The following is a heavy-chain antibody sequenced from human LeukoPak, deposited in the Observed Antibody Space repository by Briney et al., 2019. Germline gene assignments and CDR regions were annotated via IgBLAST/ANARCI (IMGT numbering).Heavy chain of an antibody. J-gene: IGHJ4*02. V-gene: IGHV3-15*01. CDR1: GFTFSDSW. Sequence: GGSLSLSCAASGFTFSDSWMSWVRQAPGKGLESVGRIKSKSEGGTIDYAAPVKGRFTISRDDSTHTLYLQMNSLKSEDTAVYYCTSGGGTMDFWGQGTLVTVSS. D-gene: IGHD2-15*01. CDR3: TSGGGTMDF. CDR2: IKSKSEGGTI.